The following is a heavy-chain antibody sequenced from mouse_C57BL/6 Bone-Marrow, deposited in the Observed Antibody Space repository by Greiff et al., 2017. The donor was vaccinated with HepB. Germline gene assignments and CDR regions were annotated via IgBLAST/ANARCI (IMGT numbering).Heavy chain of an antibody. D-gene: IGHD1-1*01. J-gene: IGHJ4*01. V-gene: IGHV1-55*01. CDR2: IYPGSGST. Sequence: QVQLQQPGAELVKPGASVKMSCKASGYTFTGYWINWVKQRPGQGLEWIGDIYPGSGSTNYNEKFKSKATLTVDTSSSTAYMELSSLTSEDSAVFSYARGYYDSSYHYDIGDWGQGTSVTVSS. CDR1: GYTFTGYW. CDR3: ARGYYDSSYHYDIGD.